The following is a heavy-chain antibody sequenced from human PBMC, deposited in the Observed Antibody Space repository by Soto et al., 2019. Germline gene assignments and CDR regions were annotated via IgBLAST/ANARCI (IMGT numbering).Heavy chain of an antibody. CDR2: ISGSGDTK. Sequence: GWSLRLSCSSSVFTFSSCSMNWCRQAPGKGLEWVSFISGSGDTKYYADSVKGRFTISRDNAKNSLYLQMSSLRDEDTAVYYCAKYCSSDVCFDYWGQGTLVTVSS. CDR1: VFTFSSCS. V-gene: IGHV3-48*02. CDR3: AKYCSSDVCFDY. D-gene: IGHD2-8*01. J-gene: IGHJ4*02.